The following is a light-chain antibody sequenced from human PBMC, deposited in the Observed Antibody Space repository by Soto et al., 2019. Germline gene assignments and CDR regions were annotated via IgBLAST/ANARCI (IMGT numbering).Light chain of an antibody. Sequence: QSVLTQPPSVSGSPGQSVTISCTGTSSDVGSYNRVSWYQQPPGTVTKLMIYEVSNRPSGVPDRFSGSKSGNTASLTISGLQAEDEADYYCNSYTSSGTYVFGTGTKVTVL. CDR1: SSDVGSYNR. CDR2: EVS. V-gene: IGLV2-18*02. J-gene: IGLJ1*01. CDR3: NSYTSSGTYV.